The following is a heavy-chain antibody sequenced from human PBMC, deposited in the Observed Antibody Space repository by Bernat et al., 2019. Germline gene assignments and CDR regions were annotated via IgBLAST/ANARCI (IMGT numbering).Heavy chain of an antibody. Sequence: QVQLVESGGGLVKPGGSLRLSCAASGFTFSDYYMSWIRQAPGKGLEWVSYISSSSSYTNYADSVKGRFTISRDNAKNSLYLQMNSLGAEDTAVYYCASRRGIGPQPLDYWGQGTLVTVSS. CDR1: GFTFSDYY. CDR3: ASRRGIGPQPLDY. V-gene: IGHV3-11*05. CDR2: ISSSSSYT. D-gene: IGHD2-21*01. J-gene: IGHJ4*02.